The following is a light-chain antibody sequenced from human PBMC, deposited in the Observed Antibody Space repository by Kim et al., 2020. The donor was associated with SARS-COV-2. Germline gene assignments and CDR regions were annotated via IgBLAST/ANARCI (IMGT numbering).Light chain of an antibody. V-gene: IGLV6-57*04. Sequence: NFMLTQPHSVSESPGKTVTISCTRSSGSIASNYVQWYQQRPGSAPTIVIYEDNERPSGVPDRFSGSIDSSSNSASLTISGLKTEDEADYYCQSYDSSNQRVFGGGTKLTVL. CDR1: SGSIASNY. CDR3: QSYDSSNQRV. CDR2: EDN. J-gene: IGLJ2*01.